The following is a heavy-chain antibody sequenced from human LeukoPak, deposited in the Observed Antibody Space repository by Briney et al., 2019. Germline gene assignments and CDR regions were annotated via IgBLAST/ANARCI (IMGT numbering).Heavy chain of an antibody. CDR3: ATGYCSGGSCYSD. J-gene: IGHJ4*02. V-gene: IGHV3-23*01. Sequence: PGGSLRLSCAASGFTFSSYAMSWVRQAPGKGLEWVSAISGSGGSTYYADSVKGRFTISRDNSKNTLYLQMNSLRAEDTAVYYCATGYCSGGSCYSDWGRGTLVTVSS. CDR1: GFTFSSYA. CDR2: ISGSGGST. D-gene: IGHD2-15*01.